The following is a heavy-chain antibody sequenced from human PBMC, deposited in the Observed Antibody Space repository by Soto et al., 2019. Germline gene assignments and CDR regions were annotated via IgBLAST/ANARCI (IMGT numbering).Heavy chain of an antibody. CDR3: ARLGMYNWNYPYHYNSMDV. CDR2: IIPIFGTA. J-gene: IGHJ6*04. Sequence: QVQLVQSGAEVKKPGSSVKVSCKASGGTFSSYAISWVRQAPGQGLEWMGGIIPIFGTATYAQKFQGRVTITTDATTSTASMELSSLRSEDTAVYYCARLGMYNWNYPYHYNSMDVWGKGTTVTVS. V-gene: IGHV1-69*05. CDR1: GGTFSSYA. D-gene: IGHD1-7*01.